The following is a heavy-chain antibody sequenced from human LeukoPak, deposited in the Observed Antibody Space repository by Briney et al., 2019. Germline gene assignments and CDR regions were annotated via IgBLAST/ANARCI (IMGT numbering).Heavy chain of an antibody. CDR2: ISGSGGST. J-gene: IGHJ3*02. Sequence: GGSLRLSCAASGFTYSSYAMSWVRQAPGKGLECVSAISGSGGSTFYADSVKGRFTISRDNSKNTLYLQMNSLRAEDTAVYYCAKDLRAGYDFWSGYYAFDIWGQGTMVTVSS. D-gene: IGHD3-3*01. V-gene: IGHV3-23*01. CDR1: GFTYSSYA. CDR3: AKDLRAGYDFWSGYYAFDI.